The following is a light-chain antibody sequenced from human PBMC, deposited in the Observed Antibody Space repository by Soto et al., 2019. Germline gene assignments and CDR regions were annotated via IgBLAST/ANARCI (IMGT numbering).Light chain of an antibody. Sequence: EIVLTQSPATLSLSPGERATLSCRASQSVSSHLAWYQQKPGQAPRLLIYDASNRATDIPARFSGSGSGTDFTLTITSLEPEDVAVYYCHQRSSWPLTFGGGTKVEVK. J-gene: IGKJ4*01. CDR1: QSVSSH. CDR2: DAS. CDR3: HQRSSWPLT. V-gene: IGKV3-11*01.